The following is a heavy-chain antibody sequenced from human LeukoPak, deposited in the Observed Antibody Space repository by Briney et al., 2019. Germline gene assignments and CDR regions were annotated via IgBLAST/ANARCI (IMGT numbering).Heavy chain of an antibody. CDR2: INHSGST. V-gene: IGHV4-34*01. CDR3: ARLGGSAWHLDY. D-gene: IGHD6-19*01. J-gene: IGHJ4*02. Sequence: SETLSLTCVVYGGSFSGYYWSWIRQPPGKGLEWIGEINHSGSTNYNPSLKSRVTISVDTSKNLFSLKLNSVTATDTAVYYCARLGGSAWHLDYWGQGILVTVSS. CDR1: GGSFSGYY.